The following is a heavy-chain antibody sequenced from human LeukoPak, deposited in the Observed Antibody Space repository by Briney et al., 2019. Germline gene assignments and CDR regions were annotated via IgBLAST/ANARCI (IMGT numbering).Heavy chain of an antibody. V-gene: IGHV4-61*02. Sequence: SETLSLTGTVPDASIRTGSYYWSWIRQPAGKRLWWIGRLYTSGSTNDHPSLTRRATIPADTSTHPFSLRPTCRPPAPTSLSSYARDRLLPAAMGYYYMDVWGKGTTVTVSS. D-gene: IGHD2-2*01. CDR2: LYTSGST. CDR1: DASIRTGSYY. CDR3: ARDRLLPAAMGYYYMDV. J-gene: IGHJ6*03.